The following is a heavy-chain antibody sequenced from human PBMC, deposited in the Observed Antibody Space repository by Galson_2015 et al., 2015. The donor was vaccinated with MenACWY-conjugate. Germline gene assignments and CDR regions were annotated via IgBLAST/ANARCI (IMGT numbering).Heavy chain of an antibody. J-gene: IGHJ4*02. CDR2: YSGST. V-gene: IGHV4-39*01. Sequence: YSGSTYYNPSLKSRVIISVDTSKNQFSLTLSSLTAADTAVYYCARGLRWGQGTLITVSS. CDR3: ARGLR. D-gene: IGHD2-15*01.